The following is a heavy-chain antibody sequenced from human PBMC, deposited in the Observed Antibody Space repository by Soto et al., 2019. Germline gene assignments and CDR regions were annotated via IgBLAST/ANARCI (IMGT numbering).Heavy chain of an antibody. CDR2: ISSSGSTI. V-gene: IGHV3-48*03. Sequence: GGSLRLSCAASGFTFSSYEMNWVRQAPGKGLEWVSYISSSGSTIYYADSVKGRFTISRDNAKNSLYLQMNSLRAEDTAVYYCASTYDYVWGSYRLDYWGQGTLVTVSS. J-gene: IGHJ4*02. D-gene: IGHD3-16*02. CDR1: GFTFSSYE. CDR3: ASTYDYVWGSYRLDY.